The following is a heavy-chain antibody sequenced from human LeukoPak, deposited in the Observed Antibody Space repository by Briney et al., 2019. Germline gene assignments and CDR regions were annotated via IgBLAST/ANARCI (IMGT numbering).Heavy chain of an antibody. CDR1: GYKFTSFW. CDR3: ARLRDRTYFDY. J-gene: IGHJ4*02. V-gene: IGHV5-51*01. D-gene: IGHD5-24*01. Sequence: GESLKISCKGSGYKFTSFWIGWVPQIPGKGLGWMGIIYHGDFDTRYCPSFQGQVTISADKSISTAYLQWSSLKGSDTAMYYCARLRDRTYFDYWGQGTLVTVSS. CDR2: IYHGDFDT.